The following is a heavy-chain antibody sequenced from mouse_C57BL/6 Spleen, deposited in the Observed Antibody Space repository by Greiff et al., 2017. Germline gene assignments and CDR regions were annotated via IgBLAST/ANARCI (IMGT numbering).Heavy chain of an antibody. D-gene: IGHD4-1*01. CDR3: TTSGGTTCAY. Sequence: EVQLVESGAELVRPGASVKLSCTASGFNIKDDYKHWVKQRPEQGLEWIGWIDPENGDTEYASKFQGKATITADTSSNTAYLQLSSLTSEDTAVYYCTTSGGTTCAYWGQGTLVTVSA. CDR1: GFNIKDDY. V-gene: IGHV14-4*01. CDR2: IDPENGDT. J-gene: IGHJ3*01.